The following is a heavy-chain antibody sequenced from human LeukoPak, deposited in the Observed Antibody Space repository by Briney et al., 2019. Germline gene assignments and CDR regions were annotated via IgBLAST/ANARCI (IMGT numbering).Heavy chain of an antibody. J-gene: IGHJ4*02. CDR2: TSYDGSHK. CDR1: GFAFSRYA. CDR3: ARSELMVTATLDY. D-gene: IGHD2-21*02. V-gene: IGHV3-30*03. Sequence: GSLRLSCATSGFAFSRYAIHWVRQAPGKGLEWLAVTSYDGSHKFYADSVKGRFSISRDNSKHTLYLQMSGLRAEDTAVYFCARSELMVTATLDYWGQGTLVTVSS.